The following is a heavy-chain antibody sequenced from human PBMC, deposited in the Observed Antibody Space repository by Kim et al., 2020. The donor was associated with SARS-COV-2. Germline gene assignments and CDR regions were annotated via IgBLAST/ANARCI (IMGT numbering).Heavy chain of an antibody. CDR2: LNEDGQNT. D-gene: IGHD1-26*01. CDR1: GFTFSSHV. Sequence: GGSLRLSCAASGFTFSSHVMTWVRQAPGKGLEWVSTLNEDGQNTYYADSVTGRFTISRDNSKNTVHLQMNSLRVEDTALFYCGRWDINKWGYLWGHGAL. CDR3: GRWDINKWGYL. V-gene: IGHV3-23*01. J-gene: IGHJ5*02.